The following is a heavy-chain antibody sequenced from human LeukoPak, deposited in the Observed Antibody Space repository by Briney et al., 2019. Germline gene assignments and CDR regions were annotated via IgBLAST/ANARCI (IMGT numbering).Heavy chain of an antibody. D-gene: IGHD1-26*01. J-gene: IGHJ4*02. V-gene: IGHV3-33*01. CDR2: IWYDGSNK. CDR3: ATNSGSPGGY. Sequence: GGSLRLSCAASGFTFSDYTIHWVRQASGKGLEWVAVIWYDGSNKYYADSVKGRFTISRDNSKNTLYLQMNSLRVEDTAMYYCATNSGSPGGYWGQGTLVTVSS. CDR1: GFTFSDYT.